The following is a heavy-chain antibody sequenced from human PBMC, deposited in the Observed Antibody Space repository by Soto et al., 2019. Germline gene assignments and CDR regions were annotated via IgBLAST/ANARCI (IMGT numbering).Heavy chain of an antibody. V-gene: IGHV2-5*02. J-gene: IGHJ4*02. CDR2: IYWDDDK. Sequence: QITLKESGPTLVKPTQTLTLTCTFSGFSLSTSGVGVGWIRQPPGKALEWLALIYWDDDKRYSPSLKRRLTIPKYTSKNQVVLTMTPMDPVDTATYYCASEGGYDSSGYFLDFEYWGQGTLVSVSS. CDR3: ASEGGYDSSGYFLDFEY. CDR1: GFSLSTSGVG. D-gene: IGHD3-22*01.